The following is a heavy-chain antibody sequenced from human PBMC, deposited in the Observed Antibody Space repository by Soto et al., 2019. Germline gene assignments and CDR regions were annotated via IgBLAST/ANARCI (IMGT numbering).Heavy chain of an antibody. CDR3: AHIVVAGLGYYFDY. V-gene: IGHV2-5*02. J-gene: IGHJ4*02. CDR2: IYWDDDK. Sequence: QITLKESGPTLVKPTQTLTLTCTFSGFSLSSTRMAVGWIRQPPGKAREWLALIYWDDDKRYSPFLKSRLTIPKDTSKNQVVLTMSNMDPVDTARYYCAHIVVAGLGYYFDYWGQGTLVTVSS. D-gene: IGHD6-19*01. CDR1: GFSLSSTRMA.